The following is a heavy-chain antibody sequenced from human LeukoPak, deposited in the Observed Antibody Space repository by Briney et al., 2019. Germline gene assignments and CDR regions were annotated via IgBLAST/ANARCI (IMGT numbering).Heavy chain of an antibody. Sequence: SETLSLTCAVYGGSFSGYYWSWIRQPPGKGLEWIGEINHSGSTNYNPSLKSRVTISVDTSKNQFSLKLSSVTAADTAVYYCARKSSDYSAVDYWGQGTLVTVSS. CDR2: INHSGST. D-gene: IGHD4-17*01. V-gene: IGHV4-34*01. CDR3: ARKSSDYSAVDY. CDR1: GGSFSGYY. J-gene: IGHJ4*02.